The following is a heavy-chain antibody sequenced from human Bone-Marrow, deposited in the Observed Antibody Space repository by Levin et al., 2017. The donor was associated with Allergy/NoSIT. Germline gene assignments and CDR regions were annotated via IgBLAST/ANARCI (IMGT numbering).Heavy chain of an antibody. Sequence: ETLSLTCAASGFTFSGYSMNWVRRAPGKGLEWVSYINSASTTTHYADSVKGRFTISRDNGKNSLYLQMNSLRAEDTAVYYCARDVQMVRKVIISNAFDIWGHGTMVTVSS. V-gene: IGHV3-48*01. CDR3: ARDVQMVRKVIISNAFDI. D-gene: IGHD3-10*01. J-gene: IGHJ3*02. CDR1: GFTFSGYS. CDR2: INSASTTT.